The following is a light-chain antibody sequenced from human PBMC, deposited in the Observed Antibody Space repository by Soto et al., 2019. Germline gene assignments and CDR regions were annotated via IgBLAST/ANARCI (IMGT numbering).Light chain of an antibody. J-gene: IGKJ2*01. CDR3: QQYNNWPPYT. CDR2: GAS. Sequence: EIVMTQSPATLSVSPGERATLSCRASQSVSSNLAWYQQKPDQAPRLLIYGASTRATGIPARFSGSGSGTEFTLTISSLQSEDFAVYYCQQYNNWPPYTFGQGTKLDIK. V-gene: IGKV3-15*01. CDR1: QSVSSN.